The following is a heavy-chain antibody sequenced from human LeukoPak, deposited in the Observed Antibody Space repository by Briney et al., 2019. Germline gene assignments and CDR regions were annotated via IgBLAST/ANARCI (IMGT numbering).Heavy chain of an antibody. V-gene: IGHV4-59*01. CDR2: IYDSGSA. D-gene: IGHD6-19*01. CDR3: ARHGYSSGSLAWFDP. J-gene: IGHJ5*02. Sequence: SETLSLTCTVAGGSISMYYWSGIRQPPRTGQEGIGYIYDSGSANYNPSLKSRVTISVDTSKNQFSLKLSSVTAADTAVYYCARHGYSSGSLAWFDPWGQGTQVIVSS. CDR1: GGSISMYY.